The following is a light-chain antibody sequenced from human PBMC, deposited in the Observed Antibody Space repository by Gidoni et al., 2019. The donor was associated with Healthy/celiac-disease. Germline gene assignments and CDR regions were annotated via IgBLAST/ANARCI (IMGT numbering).Light chain of an antibody. CDR3: QQYYSYTFT. V-gene: IGKV1-8*01. Sequence: AIRMTSSPSSFSASTGDRVTITCRASQGISSYLAWYQQKPGKAPKLLIYAASTLQSGVPSRFSGSGSGTDFTLTISCLQSEDFATYYCQQYYSYTFTFGPGTKVDIK. CDR1: QGISSY. J-gene: IGKJ3*01. CDR2: AAS.